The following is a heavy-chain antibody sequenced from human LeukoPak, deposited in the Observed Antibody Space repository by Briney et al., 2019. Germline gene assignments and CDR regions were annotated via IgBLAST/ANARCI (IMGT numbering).Heavy chain of an antibody. CDR1: GYTFTGYY. V-gene: IGHV1-69*02. CDR3: ASVGATTGYYYYGMDV. Sequence: GASVKVSCKASGYTFTGYYMHWVRQAPGQGLEWMGRIIPILGIANYAQKFQGRVTITADKSTSTAYMELSSLRSEDTAVYYCASVGATTGYYYYGMDVWGQGTTVTVSS. J-gene: IGHJ6*02. CDR2: IIPILGIA. D-gene: IGHD1-26*01.